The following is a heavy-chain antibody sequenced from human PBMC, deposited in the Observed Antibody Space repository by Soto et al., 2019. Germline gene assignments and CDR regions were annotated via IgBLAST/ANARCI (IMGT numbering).Heavy chain of an antibody. Sequence: APVKVSCKAAGYTFTRYGISWVGQAPGQGLEWMGWISGYNGDTKYAQKFQGRVTMTVDTSTTTAYMELRSLTSDDRAVYYCAKNGQPPYYYYAMDVWGQGTTVTVSS. V-gene: IGHV1-18*01. CDR2: ISGYNGDT. CDR1: GYTFTRYG. D-gene: IGHD2-8*01. CDR3: AKNGQPPYYYYAMDV. J-gene: IGHJ6*02.